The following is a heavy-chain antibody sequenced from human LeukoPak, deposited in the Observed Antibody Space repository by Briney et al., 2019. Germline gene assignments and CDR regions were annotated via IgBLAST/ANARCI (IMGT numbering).Heavy chain of an antibody. CDR2: ISSSSSYI. CDR1: GFTFSSYS. CDR3: ARDPYGSGSFLDY. Sequence: GGSLRLSCAASGFTFSSYSMNWVRQAPGKGLEWVSSISSSSSYIYYADSVKGRFTISRDNAKNSLYLQMNGLRAEDTAVYYCARDPYGSGSFLDYWGQGTLVTVSS. J-gene: IGHJ4*02. V-gene: IGHV3-21*01. D-gene: IGHD3-10*01.